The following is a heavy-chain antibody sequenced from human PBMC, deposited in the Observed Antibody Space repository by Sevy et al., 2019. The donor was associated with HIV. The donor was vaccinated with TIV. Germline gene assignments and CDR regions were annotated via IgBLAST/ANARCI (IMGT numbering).Heavy chain of an antibody. CDR2: FGGGDT. CDR1: GFTFNIYA. Sequence: GGSLRLSCATSGFTFNIYAMSWVRQAPGKGLEWVSTFGGGDTNYADSVKGRFTISRDDSKGAVYLQMNSLRADDTAVYYCAKDGVSRNKLWDWFDPWGQGTLVTVSS. V-gene: IGHV3-23*01. CDR3: AKDGVSRNKLWDWFDP. J-gene: IGHJ5*02. D-gene: IGHD2-21*01.